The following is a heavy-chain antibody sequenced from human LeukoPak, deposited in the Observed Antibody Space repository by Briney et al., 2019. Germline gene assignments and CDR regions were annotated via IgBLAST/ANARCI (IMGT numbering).Heavy chain of an antibody. CDR3: AKDRGYGYSYGDY. J-gene: IGHJ4*02. V-gene: IGHV3-30*18. CDR1: GFTFSSYG. Sequence: GRSLRLSCAASGFTFSSYGMHWVRQAPGKGLEWVAVISHDGSNKYYADSVKGRFTISRDNSKNTLYLQMNSLRAEDTAVYYCAKDRGYGYSYGDYWGQGTLVTVSS. D-gene: IGHD5-18*01. CDR2: ISHDGSNK.